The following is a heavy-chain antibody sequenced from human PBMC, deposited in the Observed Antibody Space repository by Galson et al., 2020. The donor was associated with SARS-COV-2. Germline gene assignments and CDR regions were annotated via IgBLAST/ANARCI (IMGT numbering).Heavy chain of an antibody. CDR3: VRGSIMTTSWYFDL. J-gene: IGHJ2*01. CDR1: GGSFSGYY. D-gene: IGHD4-17*01. V-gene: IGHV4-34*01. Sequence: SQTLPLTCAVFGGSFSGYYWTWIRQPPGKGLEWIGAINHSGNTNYNPSLKSRVTISVDTSKNQFSLRLTSVTAADTAVYHCVRGSIMTTSWYFDLWGRGTLVTVSS. CDR2: INHSGNT.